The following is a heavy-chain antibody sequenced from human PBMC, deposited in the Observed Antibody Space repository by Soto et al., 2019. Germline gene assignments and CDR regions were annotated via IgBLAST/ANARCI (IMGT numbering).Heavy chain of an antibody. V-gene: IGHV1-24*01. CDR2: FDPEDGET. CDR1: GYTLTELS. CDR3: AKEVIQAAMASFDY. Sequence: ASVKVSCKVSGYTLTELSMHWVRQAPGKGLEWMGGFDPEDGETIYAQKFQGRVTMTEDTSTDTAYMELSSLRSEDTAVYYCAKEVIQAAMASFDYWGQGTLVTVSS. D-gene: IGHD5-18*01. J-gene: IGHJ4*02.